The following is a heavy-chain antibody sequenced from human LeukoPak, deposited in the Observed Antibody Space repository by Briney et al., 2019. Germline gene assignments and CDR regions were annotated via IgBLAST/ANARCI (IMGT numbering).Heavy chain of an antibody. J-gene: IGHJ3*02. CDR2: MYHTGST. V-gene: IGHV4-38-2*02. CDR1: GYSMSSGYY. Sequence: PSETLSLTCTVSGYSMSSGYYWGWIRQPPERGLEWIGSMYHTGSTYYNPSLKSRVTISVDTSKNQFYLKLSSVTAADTAVYYCARDFSHAFDIWGQGTMVTVSS. CDR3: ARDFSHAFDI.